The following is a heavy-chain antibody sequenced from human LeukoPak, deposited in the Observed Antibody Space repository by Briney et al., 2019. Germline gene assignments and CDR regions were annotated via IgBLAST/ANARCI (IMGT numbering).Heavy chain of an antibody. V-gene: IGHV4-34*01. CDR1: GGSFSGYY. CDR3: ARDYAPGPFDY. D-gene: IGHD3-16*01. Sequence: SETLSLTCAVYGGSFSGYYWSWIRQPPGKGLEWIGEINHSGSTNYNPSLKSRVTISVDTSKNQFSLKLSSVTPEDTAVYYCARDYAPGPFDYWGQGTLVTVSS. J-gene: IGHJ4*02. CDR2: INHSGST.